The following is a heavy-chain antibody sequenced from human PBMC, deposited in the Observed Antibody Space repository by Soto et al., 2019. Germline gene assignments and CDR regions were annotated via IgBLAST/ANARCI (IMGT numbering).Heavy chain of an antibody. J-gene: IGHJ6*02. D-gene: IGHD5-18*01. CDR1: GYTFTSYG. CDR2: ISAYNGNT. Sequence: ASGKVSCKASGYTFTSYGISWVRQAPGQGLEWMGWISAYNGNTNYAQKLRGRVTMTTDTSTSTAYMELRSLRSDDTAVYYCARERDTDYGMDVWGQGTTVTVSS. V-gene: IGHV1-18*04. CDR3: ARERDTDYGMDV.